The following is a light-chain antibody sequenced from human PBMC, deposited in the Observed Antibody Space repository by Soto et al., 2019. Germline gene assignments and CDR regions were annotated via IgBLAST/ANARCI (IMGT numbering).Light chain of an antibody. J-gene: IGKJ1*01. Sequence: EIVLPQSPATLSLSPGERVTLSCRASQNILSNLAWYQQKPGQAPRLLIYGASTRATGIPARFSGSGSGTEFTLTISSLQSEDFAVYYCQQHRIWWTFGQGTRVDIK. CDR2: GAS. V-gene: IGKV3-15*01. CDR3: QQHRIWWT. CDR1: QNILSN.